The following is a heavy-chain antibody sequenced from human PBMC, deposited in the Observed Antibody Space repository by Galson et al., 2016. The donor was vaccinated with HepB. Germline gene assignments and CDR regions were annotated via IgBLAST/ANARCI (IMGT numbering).Heavy chain of an antibody. CDR3: ARGYYNILTGSRYFDL. Sequence: TLSLTCDVSGGPIGSGGHSWGWIRQPPGQGLEWVGHIYHSGTKYYKSSLKSRVTISLDGSKNQFSLKVTSVTAADTAVYYCARGYYNILTGSRYFDLWGRGTLVTVS. CDR2: IYHSGTK. CDR1: GGPIGSGGHS. D-gene: IGHD3-9*01. V-gene: IGHV4-30-2*01. J-gene: IGHJ2*01.